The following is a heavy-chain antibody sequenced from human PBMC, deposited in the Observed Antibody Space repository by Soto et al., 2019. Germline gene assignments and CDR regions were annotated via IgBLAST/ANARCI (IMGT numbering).Heavy chain of an antibody. CDR2: IPQEGSDG. CDR1: GFTLSMYS. D-gene: IGHD2-21*02. J-gene: IGHJ6*02. Sequence: GGSLRLSCEVSGFTLSMYSMTWVRQAPGKGLEWVAKIPQEGSDGHYVDSVKGRFTISRDNAKNSVYLQMNSLRAEDTAVYYCARDQLILPAHDFFYGSDVLGQGAKLAV. V-gene: IGHV3-7*03. CDR3: ARDQLILPAHDFFYGSDV.